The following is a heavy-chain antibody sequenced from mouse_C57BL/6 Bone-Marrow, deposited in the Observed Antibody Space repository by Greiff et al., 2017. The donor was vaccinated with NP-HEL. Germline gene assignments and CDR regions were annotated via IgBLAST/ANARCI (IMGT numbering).Heavy chain of an antibody. V-gene: IGHV5-4*03. J-gene: IGHJ2*01. CDR2: ISDGGSYT. CDR1: GFTFSSYA. Sequence: EVKVEESGGGLVKPGGSLKLSCAASGFTFSSYAMSWVRQTPEKRLEWVATISDGGSYTYYPDNVKGRFTISRDNAKNNLYLQMIHLKSEDTAMYYCARGYYGSSSYFDYWGQGTTLTVSS. D-gene: IGHD1-1*01. CDR3: ARGYYGSSSYFDY.